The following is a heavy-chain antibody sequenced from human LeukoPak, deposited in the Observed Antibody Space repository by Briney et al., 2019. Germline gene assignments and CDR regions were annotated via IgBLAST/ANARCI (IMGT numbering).Heavy chain of an antibody. V-gene: IGHV3-30-3*01. Sequence: GSLRLSCAASGFTFSSYAMHWVRQAPGKGLEWVAVISYDGSNKYYADSVKGRFTISRDNSKNTLYLQMNSLRAEDTAVYCCARGSRYYYDSMLDYWGQGTLVTVSS. D-gene: IGHD3-22*01. CDR1: GFTFSSYA. J-gene: IGHJ4*02. CDR3: ARGSRYYYDSMLDY. CDR2: ISYDGSNK.